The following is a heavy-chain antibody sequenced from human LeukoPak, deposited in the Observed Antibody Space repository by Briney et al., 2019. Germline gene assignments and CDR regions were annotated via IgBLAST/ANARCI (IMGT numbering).Heavy chain of an antibody. CDR1: GFTFRGSD. CDR2: IKTKAESYAT. CDR3: SSRMFTADWHFDL. J-gene: IGHJ2*01. D-gene: IGHD3-10*02. V-gene: IGHV3-73*01. Sequence: GGSLRLSCAASGFTFRGSDIPWVRQASGKGMGWIGRIKTKAESYATAYVVTVQGRFTLSRDDSKNTAFLQMNSLKTEDTAVYYCSSRMFTADWHFDLWGRGTLVTVSS.